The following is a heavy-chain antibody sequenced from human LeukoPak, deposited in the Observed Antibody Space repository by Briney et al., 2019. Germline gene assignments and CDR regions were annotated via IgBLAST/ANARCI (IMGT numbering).Heavy chain of an antibody. Sequence: ASLKVSCKASGYTLASSDINWVRQATGQGLEWRGWLNPNSGNTGYAQTFQGRVTITRNTSISTAYMELSSLRSEDTAMYYCARQGSSGSLFRLFDYWGQGTLVTVSS. V-gene: IGHV1-8*03. CDR1: GYTLASSD. D-gene: IGHD6-19*01. CDR3: ARQGSSGSLFRLFDY. CDR2: LNPNSGNT. J-gene: IGHJ4*02.